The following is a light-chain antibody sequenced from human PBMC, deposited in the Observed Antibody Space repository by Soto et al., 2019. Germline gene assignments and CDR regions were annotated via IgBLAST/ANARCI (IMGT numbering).Light chain of an antibody. V-gene: IGLV3-9*01. CDR2: GDN. CDR3: QVWDSSTVI. CDR1: NIGRKN. J-gene: IGLJ2*01. Sequence: SYELTQPLSVSVALGQTASIICGGNNIGRKNVHWYQQKPRQAPVLVIYGDNNRPSGIPERFSGSNSGNTATLTIRRAQAGDEDDYYCQVWDSSTVIFGGGTKLTVL.